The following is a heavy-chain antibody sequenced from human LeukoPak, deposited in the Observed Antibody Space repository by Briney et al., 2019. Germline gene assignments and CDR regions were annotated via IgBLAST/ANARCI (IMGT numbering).Heavy chain of an antibody. CDR3: TTHPGYESY. V-gene: IGHV3-15*01. CDR2: IKRNTQGATT. CDR1: GFTFNLAW. J-gene: IGHJ4*02. Sequence: GGSLRLSCATSGFTFNLAWMSWVCQAPGKGLEWVGRIKRNTQGATTVYAAAVKGRFTISRDDSKNTLYLQMNSLEIEDTGVYYCTTHPGYESYWGQGTLVTVSS. D-gene: IGHD2-15*01.